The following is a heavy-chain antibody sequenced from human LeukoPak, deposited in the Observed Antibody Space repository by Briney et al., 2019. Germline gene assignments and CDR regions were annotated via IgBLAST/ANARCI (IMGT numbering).Heavy chain of an antibody. V-gene: IGHV4-39*01. CDR2: IYYSGST. D-gene: IGHD2-2*02. CDR1: GGSISSSSYY. CDR3: ARHARGRYCSSTSCYIHPIDY. J-gene: IGHJ4*02. Sequence: SETLSLTCTVSGGSISSSSYYWGWIRQPPGKGLEWIGSIYYSGSTYYNPSLKSRVTISVDTSKNQFSLKLSSVTAGDTAVYYCARHARGRYCSSTSCYIHPIDYWGQGTLVTVSS.